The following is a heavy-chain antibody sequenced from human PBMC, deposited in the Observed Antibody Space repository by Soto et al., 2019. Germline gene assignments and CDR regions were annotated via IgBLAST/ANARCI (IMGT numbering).Heavy chain of an antibody. J-gene: IGHJ4*02. CDR3: AREYGNYGPDY. CDR1: GYTFTTYG. Sequence: QVQLVQSGAEVKKPGASVKVSCKASGYTFTTYGIDWVRQAPGQGLEWMGWISGYNGNTNYAQKLQGRVTMTSDTSTNTAYMELRSLRSDDKAVYYCAREYGNYGPDYWGQGTLVTVSS. V-gene: IGHV1-18*01. D-gene: IGHD4-17*01. CDR2: ISGYNGNT.